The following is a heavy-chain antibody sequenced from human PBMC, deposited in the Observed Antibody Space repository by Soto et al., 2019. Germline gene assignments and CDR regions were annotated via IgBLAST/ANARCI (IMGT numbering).Heavy chain of an antibody. CDR2: ISYDGSNK. CDR3: ARGSGSYHGGY. D-gene: IGHD1-26*01. Sequence: QVQLVESGGGVVQPGRSLRLSCAASRFTFSSYAMHWVRQAPGKGLEWVAVISYDGSNKYYADSVKGRFTISRDNSKNTVYLQMNSLRAEDTAVYYCARGSGSYHGGYWGQGTLVTVSS. CDR1: RFTFSSYA. V-gene: IGHV3-30-3*01. J-gene: IGHJ4*02.